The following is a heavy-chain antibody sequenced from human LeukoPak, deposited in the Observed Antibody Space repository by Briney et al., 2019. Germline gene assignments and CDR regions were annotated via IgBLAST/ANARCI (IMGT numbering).Heavy chain of an antibody. CDR2: IYYSGRT. CDR1: GGSISSYY. J-gene: IGHJ4*02. D-gene: IGHD2/OR15-2a*01. V-gene: IGHV4-59*01. Sequence: PSETLSLTCSVSGGSISSYYWSWIRQPPGRGLEWIGYIYYSGRTSYNPSLKSRVTISVDTSKNQFSLRLSSVTAADTAVYYCARSSNDYLFDYWGQGTLVTVSS. CDR3: ARSSNDYLFDY.